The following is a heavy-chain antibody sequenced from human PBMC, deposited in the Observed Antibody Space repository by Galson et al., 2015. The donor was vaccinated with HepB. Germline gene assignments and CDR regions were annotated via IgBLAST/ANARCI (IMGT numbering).Heavy chain of an antibody. V-gene: IGHV3-15*01. CDR1: GFTFSNAW. CDR3: ATLDRRGVTPVF. J-gene: IGHJ4*02. Sequence: SLRLSCAASGFTFSNAWMSWVRQAPGKGLEWVGRIKSRNDGDGTTDYAAPVKGRFAVSRDDSKNTLYLQMSSLETEDTAVYYCATLDRRGVTPVFWGQGTLVTVSS. CDR2: IKSRNDGDGTT. D-gene: IGHD4-23*01.